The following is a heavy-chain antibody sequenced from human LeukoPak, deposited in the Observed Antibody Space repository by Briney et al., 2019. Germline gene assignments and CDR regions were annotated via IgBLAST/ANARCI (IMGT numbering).Heavy chain of an antibody. D-gene: IGHD1-26*01. Sequence: GGSLRLSCAASGFTFSSYAMSWVRQAPGKGLEWVSGISGSGAGTYYADSAKGRFTISRDNSKNTLCLQMNSLRAEDTAVYYCAKGLYSGNYYPFNYWGQGTLVTVSS. CDR2: ISGSGAGT. J-gene: IGHJ4*02. V-gene: IGHV3-23*01. CDR1: GFTFSSYA. CDR3: AKGLYSGNYYPFNY.